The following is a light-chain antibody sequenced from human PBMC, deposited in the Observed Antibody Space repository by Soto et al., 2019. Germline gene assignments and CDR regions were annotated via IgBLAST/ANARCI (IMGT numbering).Light chain of an antibody. CDR2: QDS. J-gene: IGLJ2*01. CDR3: QAWDSSTVV. V-gene: IGLV3-1*01. Sequence: VLTQPASVSVSPGQTASITCSGDKLGDKYACWYQQKPGQSPVLVIYQDSKRPSGIPERFSGSNSGNTATLTISGTQAMDEADYYCQAWDSSTVVFGGGTQLTVL. CDR1: KLGDKY.